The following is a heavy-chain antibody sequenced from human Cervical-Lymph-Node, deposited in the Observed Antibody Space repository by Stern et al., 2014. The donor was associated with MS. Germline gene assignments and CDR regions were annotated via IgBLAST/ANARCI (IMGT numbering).Heavy chain of an antibody. CDR3: AAEGEYIRSGIYHYTGMDV. CDR2: IGVYSADT. Sequence: QLMQSGPEVKRPGTSVRVSCKASGFTFLSSAMQWVRQARGPRLDWIGFIGVYSADTRYAQKFHDRVTISRDMSTSTVNMELSSLRSEDTAVYYCAAEGEYIRSGIYHYTGMDVWGQGTTVTVSS. CDR1: GFTFLSSA. D-gene: IGHD3-10*01. J-gene: IGHJ6*02. V-gene: IGHV1-58*02.